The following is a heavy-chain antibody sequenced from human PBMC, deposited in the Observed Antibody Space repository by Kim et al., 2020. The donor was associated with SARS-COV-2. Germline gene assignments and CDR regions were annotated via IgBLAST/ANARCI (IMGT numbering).Heavy chain of an antibody. J-gene: IGHJ3*02. D-gene: IGHD3-10*01. Sequence: GGSLRLSCAASGLPLSSYSMNWVRQAPGEGLEWVSYISSSGFNIDYADSVKGRFTISRDNAKNSLSLQMNSLRDEDTAVHYCATILSGSGTYGAFGIWGQGTMVTVSS. CDR2: ISSSGFNI. V-gene: IGHV3-48*02. CDR1: GLPLSSYS. CDR3: ATILSGSGTYGAFGI.